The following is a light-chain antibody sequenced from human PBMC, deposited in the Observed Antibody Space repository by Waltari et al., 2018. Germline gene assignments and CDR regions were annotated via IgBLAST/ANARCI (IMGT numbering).Light chain of an antibody. CDR2: GAS. J-gene: IGKJ1*01. CDR3: QQYDNWRT. Sequence: EIVMTQSPAILSVSPGERVTLSCRASESVSSNLAWYQQKPGQAPRLPIYGASTRATGIPDRFGGSWSGTVFTLTITSLQSEDVAVYYCQQYDNWRTFGQGTKVEI. CDR1: ESVSSN. V-gene: IGKV3-15*01.